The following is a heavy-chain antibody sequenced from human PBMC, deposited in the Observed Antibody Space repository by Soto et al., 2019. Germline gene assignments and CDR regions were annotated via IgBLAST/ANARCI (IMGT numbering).Heavy chain of an antibody. CDR2: ISHSGST. V-gene: IGHV4-34*01. CDR3: ARNSYSSWYNWFDP. Sequence: QVQLQQWGAGLLKLSETLSLTCAVYGGSFSGYYWSWIRQPPGKGLEWIGEISHSGSTNYNPSLKSRVTISVDTSKNQFSLKLSSVTAADTAVYYCARNSYSSWYNWFDPWGQGTLVTVSS. J-gene: IGHJ5*02. CDR1: GGSFSGYY. D-gene: IGHD6-13*01.